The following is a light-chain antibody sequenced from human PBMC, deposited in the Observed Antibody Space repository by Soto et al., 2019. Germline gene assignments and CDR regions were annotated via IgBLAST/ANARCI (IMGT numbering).Light chain of an antibody. V-gene: IGLV2-14*01. J-gene: IGLJ1*01. CDR1: SRDVGGYNY. CDR2: DVS. CDR3: ISYTTSSFYV. Sequence: QSVLTQPASASGSPGQSITISCTGTSRDVGGYNYVSWYQKHPGRAPQLLVHDVSTRPSGVSYRFSGSKSGNTAFLSISGLQAEDEADYYCISYTTSSFYVFGTGTKVTVL.